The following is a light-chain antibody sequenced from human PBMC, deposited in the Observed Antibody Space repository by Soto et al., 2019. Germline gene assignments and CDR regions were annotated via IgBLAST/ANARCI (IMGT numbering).Light chain of an antibody. J-gene: IGKJ4*01. V-gene: IGKV1-39*01. Sequence: DIRMTQSPSSLSASVGDRVTITCRASPSMSTYLNWYQQKPGKVPKLLIVAASSLQSGVPSRFIGSGSVTDFTLTISSLQPEGFATYDCQQTHTTFTFGVGTTVEIK. CDR2: AAS. CDR1: PSMSTY. CDR3: QQTHTTFT.